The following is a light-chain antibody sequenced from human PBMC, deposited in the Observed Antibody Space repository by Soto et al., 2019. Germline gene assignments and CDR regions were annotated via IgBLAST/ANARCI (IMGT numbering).Light chain of an antibody. Sequence: EIMMTQSPAILSVSPGERATLSCRASQSVSINLAWYQQKPDQVPSLLIYGASNRATGIPARFSAGGSGTEFTLTISSLQSEDFGVYYCQQYNFWPYTFGQGTKLEIK. CDR2: GAS. CDR1: QSVSIN. V-gene: IGKV3-15*01. CDR3: QQYNFWPYT. J-gene: IGKJ2*01.